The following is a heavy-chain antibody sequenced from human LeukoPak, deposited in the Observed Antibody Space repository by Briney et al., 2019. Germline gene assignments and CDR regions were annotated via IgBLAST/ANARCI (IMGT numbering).Heavy chain of an antibody. CDR3: ARDPRSSFNWFDP. CDR1: GYTFTSYG. J-gene: IGHJ5*02. D-gene: IGHD2-2*01. Sequence: SVKVSCKASGYTFTSYGISWVRQAPGQGLEWMGGIIPIFGTANYAQKFQGRVTITADESTSTAYMELSSLRSEDTAVYYCARDPRSSFNWFDPWGQGTLVTVSS. CDR2: IIPIFGTA. V-gene: IGHV1-69*13.